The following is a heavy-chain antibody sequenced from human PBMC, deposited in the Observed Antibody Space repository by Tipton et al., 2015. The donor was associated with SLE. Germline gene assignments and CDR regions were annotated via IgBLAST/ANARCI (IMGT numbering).Heavy chain of an antibody. CDR3: ARKDNDILTGYRPGDAFDI. D-gene: IGHD3-9*01. J-gene: IGHJ3*02. V-gene: IGHV4-34*01. CDR2: INHSGST. Sequence: TLSLTCAVYGGSFSGYYWCWIRQPPGKGLEWIGEINHSGSTNYNPSLKSRVTISVDTSKNQFSLKLSSVTAADTAVYYCARKDNDILTGYRPGDAFDIWGQGTMVTVSS. CDR1: GGSFSGYY.